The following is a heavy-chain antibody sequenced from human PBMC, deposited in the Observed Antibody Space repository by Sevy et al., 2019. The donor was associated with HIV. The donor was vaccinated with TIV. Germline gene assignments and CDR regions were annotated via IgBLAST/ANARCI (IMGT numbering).Heavy chain of an antibody. CDR3: AKNGAFGSWGYYYYYYMDV. CDR1: GFTFSSYG. Sequence: GGSLRLSCAASGFTFSSYGMHWVRQAPGKGLDWVAVIWYDGSNKYYADSVKGRFTISRDNSKNTLYLQMNSLRAEDTAVYYCAKNGAFGSWGYYYYYYMDVWGKGTTVTVSS. D-gene: IGHD6-13*01. V-gene: IGHV3-33*06. J-gene: IGHJ6*03. CDR2: IWYDGSNK.